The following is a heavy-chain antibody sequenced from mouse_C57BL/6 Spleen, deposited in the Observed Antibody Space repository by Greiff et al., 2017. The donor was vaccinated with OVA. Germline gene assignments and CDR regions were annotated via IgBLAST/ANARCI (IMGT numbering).Heavy chain of an antibody. CDR1: GYTFTDYY. J-gene: IGHJ1*03. D-gene: IGHD1-1*01. Sequence: EVQLQQSGPELVKPGASVKISCKASGYTFTDYYMNWVKQSHGKSLEWIGDINPNNGGTSYNQKFKGKATLTVDKSSSTAYMELRSLTSEDSAVYYCANYYGSIHWYFDVWGTGTTVTVSS. CDR2: INPNNGGT. V-gene: IGHV1-26*01. CDR3: ANYYGSIHWYFDV.